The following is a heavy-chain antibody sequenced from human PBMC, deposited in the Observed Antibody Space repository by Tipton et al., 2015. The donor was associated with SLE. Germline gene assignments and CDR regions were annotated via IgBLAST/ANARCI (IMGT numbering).Heavy chain of an antibody. CDR2: LYSGGGT. CDR1: GFTVSRHY. V-gene: IGHV3-66*02. CDR3: ARGRDTVDAFDL. Sequence: SLRLSCAASGFTVSRHYMSWVRQAPGKGLEWVSFLYSGGGTYYADSLQGRFTISRDNSKNTVYLQMNSLRSEDTAVYYCARGRDTVDAFDLWGQGTMVTVSS. J-gene: IGHJ3*01.